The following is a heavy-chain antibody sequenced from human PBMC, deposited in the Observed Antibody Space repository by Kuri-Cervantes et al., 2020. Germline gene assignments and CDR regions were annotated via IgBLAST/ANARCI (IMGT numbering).Heavy chain of an antibody. V-gene: IGHV3-7*01. D-gene: IGHD2-21*02. CDR1: GFTLSSYW. Sequence: GGSLRLSCVASGFTLSSYWMSWVRQAPGKGLEWVANIKQDGSEKYYVDSVKGRFTISRDNAKNSLYLKMNSLRAEDTAVYYCARMFPTAFCGGDCYFDFWGQGTLVTVSS. CDR2: IKQDGSEK. J-gene: IGHJ4*02. CDR3: ARMFPTAFCGGDCYFDF.